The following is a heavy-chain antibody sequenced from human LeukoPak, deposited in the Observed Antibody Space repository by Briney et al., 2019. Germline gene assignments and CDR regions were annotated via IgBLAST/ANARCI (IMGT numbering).Heavy chain of an antibody. CDR3: ARAGNNRSFDY. CDR2: IYYRGNT. V-gene: IGHV4-59*02. J-gene: IGHJ4*02. CDR1: GESVSIYY. D-gene: IGHD1/OR15-1a*01. Sequence: SETLSLTCTVSGESVSIYYWSWIRQPPGKGLEWIGYIYYRGNTNYNPSLKSRGTMAVDTSKNQFSLKVSSVTAADTAVYYCARAGNNRSFDYWGQGTLVTVSS.